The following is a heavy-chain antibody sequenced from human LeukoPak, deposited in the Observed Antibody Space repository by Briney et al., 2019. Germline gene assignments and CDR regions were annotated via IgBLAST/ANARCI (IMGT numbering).Heavy chain of an antibody. CDR2: IYYSGST. CDR1: GGSISSGGYY. CDR3: ARSHPNYYDSSGYLYYFDY. Sequence: SETLSLTCTVSGGSISSGGYYWSWIRQPPGKGLEWIVYIYYSGSTNYNPSLKSRVTISVDTSKNQFSLKLSSVTAADTAVYYCARSHPNYYDSSGYLYYFDYWGQGTLVTVSS. V-gene: IGHV4-61*08. D-gene: IGHD3-22*01. J-gene: IGHJ4*02.